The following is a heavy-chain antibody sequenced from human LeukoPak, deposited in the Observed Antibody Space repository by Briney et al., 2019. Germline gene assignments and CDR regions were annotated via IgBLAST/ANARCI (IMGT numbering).Heavy chain of an antibody. CDR3: AKEPSGRYYFDY. Sequence: PGGSLRLSCAASGFTVSSNYMNWVRQAPGKGLEWVSAISGSGGSTYYADSVKGRFTISRDNSKNTLYLQMNSLRAEDTAVYYCAKEPSGRYYFDYWGQGTLVTVSS. J-gene: IGHJ4*02. CDR1: GFTVSSNY. V-gene: IGHV3-23*01. CDR2: ISGSGGST. D-gene: IGHD3-10*01.